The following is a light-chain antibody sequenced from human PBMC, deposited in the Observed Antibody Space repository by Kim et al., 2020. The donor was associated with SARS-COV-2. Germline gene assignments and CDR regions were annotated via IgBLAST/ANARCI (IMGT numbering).Light chain of an antibody. CDR1: QSVSSSY. V-gene: IGKV3-20*01. CDR3: QQYGSSRT. J-gene: IGKJ1*01. Sequence: WSPGERATLSCRASQSVSSSYLAWYQQKPGQAPRLLIYGASSRATGIPARFSGSGSGTDFTLTISRLEPEDFAVYYCQQYGSSRTFGQGTKVDIK. CDR2: GAS.